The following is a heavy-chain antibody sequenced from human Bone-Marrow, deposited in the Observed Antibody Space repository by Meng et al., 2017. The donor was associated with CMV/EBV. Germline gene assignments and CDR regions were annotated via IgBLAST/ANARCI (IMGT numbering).Heavy chain of an antibody. CDR1: GYTFNVYY. V-gene: IGHV1-2*02. Sequence: SGYTFNVYYIHWMRQAPGQGFEWMGWINPNSGGTNYAQKFQGRVTMTRDTSINTAYMEVSRLKSDDTAVYYCARGILLAGKGAFGYWGQGSLVTVSS. J-gene: IGHJ4*02. D-gene: IGHD6-19*01. CDR2: INPNSGGT. CDR3: ARGILLAGKGAFGY.